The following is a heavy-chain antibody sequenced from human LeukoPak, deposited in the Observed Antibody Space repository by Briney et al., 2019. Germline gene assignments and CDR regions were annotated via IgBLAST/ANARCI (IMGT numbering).Heavy chain of an antibody. V-gene: IGHV3-21*01. D-gene: IGHD3-3*01. Sequence: GGSLRLSCAASGFTFSSYSMNWVRQAPGKGLEWVSSISSSSSYIYYADSVKGRFTISRDYAKNSLYLQMNSLRAEGTAVYYCARSVLRFLEWSPMDVWGQGTTVTVSS. CDR1: GFTFSSYS. CDR3: ARSVLRFLEWSPMDV. J-gene: IGHJ6*02. CDR2: ISSSSSYI.